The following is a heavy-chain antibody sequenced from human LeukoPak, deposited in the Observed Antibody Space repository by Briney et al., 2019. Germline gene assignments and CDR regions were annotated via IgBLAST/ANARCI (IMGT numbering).Heavy chain of an antibody. Sequence: GGSLRLSCAASGFTFTGYAMSWVRQAPGKGLQWVALISFDGGDKYYADSVKGRFTISRDNSKDTLFLQMNSLRPEDTAVYYCAKQGRDHCSGGSCYLFDYWGQGTLVTVSS. CDR3: AKQGRDHCSGGSCYLFDY. CDR2: ISFDGGDK. CDR1: GFTFTGYA. V-gene: IGHV3-30*18. J-gene: IGHJ4*02. D-gene: IGHD2-15*01.